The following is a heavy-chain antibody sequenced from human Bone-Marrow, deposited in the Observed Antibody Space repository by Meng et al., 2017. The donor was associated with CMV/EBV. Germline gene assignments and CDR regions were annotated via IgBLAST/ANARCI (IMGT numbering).Heavy chain of an antibody. CDR1: GFTFSSYS. J-gene: IGHJ6*02. Sequence: GGSLRLSCAASGFTFSSYSMSWVRQAPGKGLEWVSSISSSSSYIYYADSVKGRFTISRDNAKNSLYLQMNSLRAEDTAVYYCAGDYGSGSYGFYYYGMDVWGQGPTVTVSS. CDR2: ISSSSSYI. V-gene: IGHV3-21*01. D-gene: IGHD3-10*01. CDR3: AGDYGSGSYGFYYYGMDV.